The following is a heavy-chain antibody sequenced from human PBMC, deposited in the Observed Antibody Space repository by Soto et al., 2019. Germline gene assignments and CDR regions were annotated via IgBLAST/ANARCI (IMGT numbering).Heavy chain of an antibody. CDR3: ATDPYCGSAPGCSALDA. J-gene: IGHJ6*02. D-gene: IGHD2-21*01. V-gene: IGHV1-18*04. Sequence: QVPLVQSGGEVKKPGASVKVSCKASGYPFTSSGFSWVRQAPGQGLEWLGWISAYNGNTLYARKFKGRVTVTTDTSTSTAYMELGSLRSDDTAVYYCATDPYCGSAPGCSALDAWGQGTTVTVSS. CDR2: ISAYNGNT. CDR1: GYPFTSSG.